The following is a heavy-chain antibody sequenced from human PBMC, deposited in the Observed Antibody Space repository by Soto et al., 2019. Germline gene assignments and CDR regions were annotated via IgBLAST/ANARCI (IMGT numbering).Heavy chain of an antibody. CDR1: SVSINSFTNHY. CDR3: ATQGFGKLHGLVDV. CDR2: ISKSGFT. D-gene: IGHD3-10*01. J-gene: IGHJ6*02. Sequence: QAQLQTSGPGLVKPSETLSLTCTVSSVSINSFTNHYCSWIRQPPGKGLEWVGYISKSGFTRYNPSPSGRVTLSVDTSKNQFSLKLSSVTAADTALYFCATQGFGKLHGLVDVWGQGTTVTVSS. V-gene: IGHV4-59*08.